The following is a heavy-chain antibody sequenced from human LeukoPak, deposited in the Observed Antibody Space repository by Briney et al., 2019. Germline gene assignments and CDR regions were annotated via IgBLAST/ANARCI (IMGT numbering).Heavy chain of an antibody. CDR2: INPNSGGT. CDR3: ARDFLSGTLDY. V-gene: IGHV1-2*02. Sequence: ASVKVSCKASGYTLTGYYMHWVRQAPGQGLEWMGWINPNSGGTNYAQKFQGRVTMTRDTSISTAYMELSRLRSDDTAAYYCARDFLSGTLDYWGQGTLVTVSS. D-gene: IGHD3-10*01. CDR1: GYTLTGYY. J-gene: IGHJ4*02.